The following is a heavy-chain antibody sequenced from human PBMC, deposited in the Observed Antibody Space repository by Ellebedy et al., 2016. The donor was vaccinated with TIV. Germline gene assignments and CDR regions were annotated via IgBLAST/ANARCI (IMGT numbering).Heavy chain of an antibody. V-gene: IGHV1-2*04. J-gene: IGHJ5*02. CDR3: AKMGLMGSGQNWFDP. D-gene: IGHD6-19*01. Sequence: ASVKVSXXASGYTFTGYYMHWVRQAPGQGLEWMGWINPNSGGTNYAQKFQGWVTMTRDTSISTAYMELSRLRSDDTAVYYCAKMGLMGSGQNWFDPWGQGTLVTVSS. CDR2: INPNSGGT. CDR1: GYTFTGYY.